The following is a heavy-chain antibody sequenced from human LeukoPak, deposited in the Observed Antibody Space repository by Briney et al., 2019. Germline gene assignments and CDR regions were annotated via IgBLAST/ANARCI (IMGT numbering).Heavy chain of an antibody. D-gene: IGHD6-13*01. CDR2: IYPGDSDT. Sequence: GESLKISCKGSGYSFTSYWIGWVRQMPGKGLEWMGIIYPGDSDTRYSPSFQGQVTISADKSISTAYLQWSSLKASDTAMYYCARSSSWDNYYYYGMDVWGQGTTVTVSS. CDR1: GYSFTSYW. J-gene: IGHJ6*02. V-gene: IGHV5-51*01. CDR3: ARSSSWDNYYYYGMDV.